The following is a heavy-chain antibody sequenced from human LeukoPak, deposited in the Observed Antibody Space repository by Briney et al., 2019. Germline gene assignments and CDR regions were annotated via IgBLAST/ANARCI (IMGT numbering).Heavy chain of an antibody. CDR2: TYYRSKWYN. J-gene: IGHJ3*02. D-gene: IGHD3-3*01. CDR1: GDSVSSNSAA. Sequence: SQTLSLTCAISGDSVSSNSAAWNWIRQSPSRGLEWLGRTYYRSKWYNDYAVSVKSRITINPDTSKNQFSLQLNSVTPEDTAVYYCARGVWSGYYPPDAFDIWGQGTMVTVSS. CDR3: ARGVWSGYYPPDAFDI. V-gene: IGHV6-1*01.